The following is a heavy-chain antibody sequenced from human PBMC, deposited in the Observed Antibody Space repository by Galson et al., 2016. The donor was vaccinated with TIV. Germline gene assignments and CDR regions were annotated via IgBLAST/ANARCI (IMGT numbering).Heavy chain of an antibody. Sequence: SVKVSCKASGYTFTGYFLHWVRQAPGHGPEWMGWINPKTGAITYAQNYQGRVTMTGDTSTSTVYMEQNRLQSDDTAVYFCARSDSYQKYAFDMWGQGTRVTVSS. CDR2: INPKTGAI. CDR1: GYTFTGYF. J-gene: IGHJ3*02. CDR3: ARSDSYQKYAFDM. V-gene: IGHV1-2*02. D-gene: IGHD3-16*02.